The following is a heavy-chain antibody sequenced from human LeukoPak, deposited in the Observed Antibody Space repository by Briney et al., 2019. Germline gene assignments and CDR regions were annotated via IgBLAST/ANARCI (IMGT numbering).Heavy chain of an antibody. J-gene: IGHJ5*02. V-gene: IGHV4-34*01. Sequence: SETLSLTCAVYGGSFSGYYWSWIRQLPGKGLEWIGEINHSGSTNYNPSLKSRVTISVDTSKNQFSLKLSSVTAADTAVYYCARGDYYDSSGYFDPWGQGTLVTVSS. CDR2: INHSGST. CDR1: GGSFSGYY. D-gene: IGHD3-22*01. CDR3: ARGDYYDSSGYFDP.